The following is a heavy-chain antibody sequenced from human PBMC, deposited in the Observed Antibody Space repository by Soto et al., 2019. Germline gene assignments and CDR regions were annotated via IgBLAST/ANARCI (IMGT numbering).Heavy chain of an antibody. CDR3: ARDKGDGSGSYYGY. CDR1: GYTFSSYG. Sequence: QVQLVQSGAEVKKPGASVKVSCKASGYTFSSYGISWVRQAPGQGLEWMGWISAYNGNTNYAQKLQGRVTMTTDTSTRKAYMDLRSLRSDDTAIYYCARDKGDGSGSYYGYWGQGTLVTVSS. CDR2: ISAYNGNT. J-gene: IGHJ4*02. D-gene: IGHD3-10*01. V-gene: IGHV1-18*01.